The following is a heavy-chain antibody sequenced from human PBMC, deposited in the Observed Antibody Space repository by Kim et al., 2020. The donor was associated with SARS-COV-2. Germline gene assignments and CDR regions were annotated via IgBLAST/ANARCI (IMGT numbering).Heavy chain of an antibody. CDR3: ARSGWFGEYFDY. CDR1: GGSISSYY. V-gene: IGHV4-59*08. J-gene: IGHJ4*02. Sequence: SETLSLTCTVSGGSISSYYWSWIRQPPGKGLEWIGYIYYSGSTNYNPSLKSRVTISVDTSKNQFFLKLRSGTAADTAVYYCARSGWFGEYFDYWGQGTLVTVSS. CDR2: IYYSGST. D-gene: IGHD6-19*01.